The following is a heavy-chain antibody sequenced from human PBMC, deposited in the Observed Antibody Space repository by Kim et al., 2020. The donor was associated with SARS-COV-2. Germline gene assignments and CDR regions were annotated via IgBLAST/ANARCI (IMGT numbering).Heavy chain of an antibody. CDR3: ARDSTSDILTGYYTINYYGMDG. CDR1: GFTFSSYS. Sequence: GGSLRLSCAASGFTFSSYSMNWVRQAPGKGLEWVSYISSSSSTIYYADSVKGRFTISRDNAKNSLYLQMNSLRDEDTAVYYCARDSTSDILTGYYTINYYGMDGWGQGAQVTVSS. V-gene: IGHV3-48*02. CDR2: ISSSSSTI. J-gene: IGHJ6*02. D-gene: IGHD3-9*01.